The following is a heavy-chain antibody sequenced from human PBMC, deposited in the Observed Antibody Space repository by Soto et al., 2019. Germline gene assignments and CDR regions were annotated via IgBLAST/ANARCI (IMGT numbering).Heavy chain of an antibody. CDR1: GGSISSSRYY. J-gene: IGHJ6*02. CDR2: IYYSEST. CDR3: SVGAGYLTNYYYYYGMDV. V-gene: IGHV4-39*01. D-gene: IGHD3-9*01. Sequence: SETLSLTCSVSGGSISSSRYYWGWIRQPPGKGLQWIGTIYYSESTYYSPSLKSRVTISVDTSKNQFSLKLSSVTAADTAIYYCSVGAGYLTNYYYYYGMDVWGQGTTVTVSS.